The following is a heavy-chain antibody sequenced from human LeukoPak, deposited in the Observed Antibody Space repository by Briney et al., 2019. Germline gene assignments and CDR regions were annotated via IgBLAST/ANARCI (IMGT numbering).Heavy chain of an antibody. V-gene: IGHV3-9*01. D-gene: IGHD4-11*01. J-gene: IGHJ3*02. CDR2: ISWNSGSI. CDR1: GFTFDDYA. CDR3: ARDGKDYDAFDI. Sequence: PGGSLRLSCAASGFTFDDYAMHWVRQAPGKGLEWVSGISWNSGSIGYADSVKGRFTISRDNAKNSLYLQMNSLRAEDTALYYCARDGKDYDAFDIWGQGTMVTVSS.